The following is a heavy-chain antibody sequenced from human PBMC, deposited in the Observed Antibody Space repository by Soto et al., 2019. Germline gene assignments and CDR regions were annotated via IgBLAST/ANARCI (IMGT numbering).Heavy chain of an antibody. CDR3: AGLYTSSPFFDS. J-gene: IGHJ4*02. D-gene: IGHD6-6*01. V-gene: IGHV4-59*01. CDR1: GVSISAYY. CDR2: IYNSGST. Sequence: PSETLSLTCTVSGVSISAYYWSWIRQPPGEALEWIGFIYNSGSTHYNPSLKSRVTMSIDTSKNQFSLKLSSVTAADTAMYYCAGLYTSSPFFDSWGQGTLVTVSS.